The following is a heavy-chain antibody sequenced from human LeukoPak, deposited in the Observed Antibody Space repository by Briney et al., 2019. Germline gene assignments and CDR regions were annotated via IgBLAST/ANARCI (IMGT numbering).Heavy chain of an antibody. D-gene: IGHD5-18*01. V-gene: IGHV4-34*01. CDR3: ASSVDTAMAYRVY. CDR1: GGSFTGYF. Sequence: SETLSPTCVVYGGSFTGYFWTWIRQPPGKGLEWLGEINHSGSTNYNPSLKSRVTMSVDTSKNQFSLKLRSVTAADTAVYYCASSVDTAMAYRVYWGQGTLVAVSS. J-gene: IGHJ4*02. CDR2: INHSGST.